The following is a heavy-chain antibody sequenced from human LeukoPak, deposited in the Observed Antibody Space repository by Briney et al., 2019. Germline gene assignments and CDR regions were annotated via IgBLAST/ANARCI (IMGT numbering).Heavy chain of an antibody. V-gene: IGHV3-11*05. Sequence: KPGGSLRLSCEASGFTFSAYAMTWVRQAPGKGLEWVSYISSSSSFTNHADSVKGRFTISRGNAKNSLYLHMNSLRAEDTAVYYCARDGMSDYDYFDYWGQGTLVTVSS. J-gene: IGHJ4*02. CDR2: ISSSSSFT. CDR3: ARDGMSDYDYFDY. D-gene: IGHD5-12*01. CDR1: GFTFSAYA.